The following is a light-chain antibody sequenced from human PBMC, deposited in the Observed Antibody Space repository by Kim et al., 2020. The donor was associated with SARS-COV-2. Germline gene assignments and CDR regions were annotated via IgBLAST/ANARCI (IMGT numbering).Light chain of an antibody. Sequence: AIQMTQSPSSLSASTGDRVTITCRASQGINSYLAWYQQKPGKAPKLLIYATSTFQSGVPSRFSGSGSGTDFTLTISCMQSEDFATYYCQQYYSNPWTFGQGTKVDIK. CDR2: ATS. V-gene: IGKV1-8*01. CDR1: QGINSY. J-gene: IGKJ1*01. CDR3: QQYYSNPWT.